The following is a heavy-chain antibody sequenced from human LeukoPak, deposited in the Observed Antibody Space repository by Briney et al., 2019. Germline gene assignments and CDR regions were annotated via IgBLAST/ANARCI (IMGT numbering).Heavy chain of an antibody. CDR3: ARDRYYASGSYNWFDP. Sequence: GGSLRLSCAASGFTFSGYSMNWVRQAPGKGLEWVSYITSSSSTILYTDPVKGRFTISRDNAKSSLYLQMNSLRAEDTAVYYCARDRYYASGSYNWFDPWGQGTLVTVSS. CDR2: ITSSSSTI. CDR1: GFTFSGYS. V-gene: IGHV3-48*04. J-gene: IGHJ5*02. D-gene: IGHD3-10*01.